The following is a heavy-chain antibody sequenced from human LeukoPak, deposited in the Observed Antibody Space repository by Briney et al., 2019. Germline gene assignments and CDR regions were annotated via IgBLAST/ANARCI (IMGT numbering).Heavy chain of an antibody. CDR3: AKGDLPPVVGTIDY. V-gene: IGHV3-9*01. Sequence: PGGSLRLSCAASGFTFDDYAMHWVRQAPGKGLEWVSGISWNSGSIGYADSVKGRFTISRDNAKNSLYLQMNSLRAEDTALYYCAKGDLPPVVGTIDYWGQGTLVTVSS. J-gene: IGHJ4*02. CDR2: ISWNSGSI. D-gene: IGHD1/OR15-1a*01. CDR1: GFTFDDYA.